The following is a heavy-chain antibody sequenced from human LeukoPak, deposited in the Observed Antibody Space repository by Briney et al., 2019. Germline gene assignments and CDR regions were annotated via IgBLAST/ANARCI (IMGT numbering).Heavy chain of an antibody. CDR1: GFTFSSDA. CDR2: ISGSVGST. Sequence: PGGSLRLSCAASGFTFSSDAMSWVRQAPGKGLEWGSAISGSVGSTYYADSVKGRFTISRDNSKNTLYLQMNSQRAEDTAVYYCVRDSARLGELSLYGSYYFDYWGQGTLVTVSS. CDR3: VRDSARLGELSLYGSYYFDY. V-gene: IGHV3-23*01. J-gene: IGHJ4*02. D-gene: IGHD3-16*02.